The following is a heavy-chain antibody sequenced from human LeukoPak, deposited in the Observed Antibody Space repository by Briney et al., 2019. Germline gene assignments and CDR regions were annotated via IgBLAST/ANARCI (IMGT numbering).Heavy chain of an antibody. CDR3: ARRSYRGVIGVYYYYYMDV. J-gene: IGHJ6*03. Sequence: GGSLRLSCAASGFTVSSNYMSWVRQAPGKGLEWVANIKQDGSEKYYVNSVKGRFTISRDNAKNSVYLQMNGLRVEDTAVYYCARRSYRGVIGVYYYYYMDVWGKGTPVTVSS. CDR2: IKQDGSEK. D-gene: IGHD3-16*02. V-gene: IGHV3-7*01. CDR1: GFTVSSNY.